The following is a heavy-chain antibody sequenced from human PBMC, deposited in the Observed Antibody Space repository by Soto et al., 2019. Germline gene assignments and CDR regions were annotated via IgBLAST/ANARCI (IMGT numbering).Heavy chain of an antibody. D-gene: IGHD2-15*01. Sequence: QVQLVESGGGVGQPGRSLRLSCAASGFTFNAYGMNWVRRAPGKGLEWVVVISYDGRNKHYAEVVKGRFTISRDNHKNTVYLQMESLRGTYSAIYYCAFGRGFCNGNSCSSSAYSQHWGQGPQLTASS. CDR1: GFTFNAYG. CDR3: AFGRGFCNGNSCSSSAYSQH. V-gene: IGHV3-30*03. CDR2: ISYDGRNK. J-gene: IGHJ1*01.